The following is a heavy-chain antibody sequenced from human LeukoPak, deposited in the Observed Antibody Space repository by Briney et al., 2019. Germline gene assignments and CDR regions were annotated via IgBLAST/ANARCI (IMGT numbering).Heavy chain of an antibody. CDR3: ARVPRSYYYYYYMDV. J-gene: IGHJ6*03. V-gene: IGHV4-59*01. Sequence: SETLSLTCNVSGGSISGYHWSWLRQPPGKGLEWLGYIYYSGSSNYNPSLKSRVTISADTSKNQFSLKLSSVTAADTAVYYCARVPRSYYYYYYMDVWGKGTTVTVSS. CDR1: GGSISGYH. CDR2: IYYSGSS.